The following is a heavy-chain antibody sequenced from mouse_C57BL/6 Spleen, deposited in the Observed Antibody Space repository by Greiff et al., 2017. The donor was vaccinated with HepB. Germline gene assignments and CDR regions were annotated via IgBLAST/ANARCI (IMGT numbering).Heavy chain of an antibody. Sequence: VQLQQSGPELVKPGASVKMSCKASGYTFTDYNMHWVKQSHGKSLEWIGYINPNNGGTSYNQKFKGKATLTVNNSSSTAYMELRSLTSEDSAVYYCAREDYYGSSWYFDVGGTGTTVTVSS. V-gene: IGHV1-22*01. CDR1: GYTFTDYN. D-gene: IGHD1-1*01. CDR3: AREDYYGSSWYFDV. CDR2: INPNNGGT. J-gene: IGHJ1*03.